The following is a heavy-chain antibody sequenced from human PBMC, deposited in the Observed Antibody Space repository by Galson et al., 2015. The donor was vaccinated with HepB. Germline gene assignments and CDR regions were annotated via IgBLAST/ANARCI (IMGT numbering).Heavy chain of an antibody. V-gene: IGHV4-59*01. CDR1: RGSISTYN. CDR2: ISHSGTT. J-gene: IGHJ6*02. Sequence: ETLSLTCAVSRGSISTYNWHWIRQPPGKRLEWIGYISHSGTTNYNPSLESRVSVSADKAKNQFSLNVTSVTAADTAVYYCARDSPLKMPDTWHFHYVMDVWGQGIMVTVSS. CDR3: ARDSPLKMPDTWHFHYVMDV. D-gene: IGHD2/OR15-2a*01.